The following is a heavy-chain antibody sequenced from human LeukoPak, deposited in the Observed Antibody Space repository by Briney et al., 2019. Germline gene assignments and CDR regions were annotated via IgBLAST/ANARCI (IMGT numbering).Heavy chain of an antibody. CDR3: ARGDGGWHFDY. D-gene: IGHD6-19*01. CDR2: ISYDGSNK. CDR1: GFTFSSYA. V-gene: IGHV3-30*04. Sequence: PGGSLRLSCAASGFTFSSYAMHWVRQAPGKGLEWVAVISYDGSNKYYADSVKGRFTISRDNSKNTLYLQMNSLRAEDTAVYYCARGDGGWHFDYWGQGTLVSVSS. J-gene: IGHJ4*02.